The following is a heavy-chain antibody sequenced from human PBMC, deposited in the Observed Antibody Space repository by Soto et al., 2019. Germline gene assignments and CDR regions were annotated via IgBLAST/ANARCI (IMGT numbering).Heavy chain of an antibody. CDR2: ISYDGSNK. Sequence: QVQLVESGGGVVQPGRSLRLSCAASGFTFSSYAMHWVRQAPGKGLEWVAVISYDGSNKYYADSVKGRFTISRDNSKNTLYLQMNSLRAEDTAVYYCARVNYYDSCGYSQLDYYGMDVWGQGTTVTVSS. CDR3: ARVNYYDSCGYSQLDYYGMDV. CDR1: GFTFSSYA. V-gene: IGHV3-30-3*01. D-gene: IGHD3-22*01. J-gene: IGHJ6*02.